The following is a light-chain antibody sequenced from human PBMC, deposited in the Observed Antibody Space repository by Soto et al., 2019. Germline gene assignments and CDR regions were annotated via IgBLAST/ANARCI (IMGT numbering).Light chain of an antibody. CDR1: QSVSSNY. V-gene: IGKV3-20*01. J-gene: IGKJ1*01. Sequence: EIVLTQSPGTLSLSPGERATLSCRASQSVSSNYLAWYQQKPGQAPRLLIFGASNRATGISARFSGSGSGTDFTLTITGLEPEDFAVYFCLRYSSSQWTFGQGTKVDIK. CDR2: GAS. CDR3: LRYSSSQWT.